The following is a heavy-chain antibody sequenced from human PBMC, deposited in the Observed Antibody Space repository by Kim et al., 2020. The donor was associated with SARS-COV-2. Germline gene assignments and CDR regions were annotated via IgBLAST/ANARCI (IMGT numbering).Heavy chain of an antibody. D-gene: IGHD6-13*01. CDR3: ARDRYSSSWSPRFHRWFDP. CDR1: GGSVSSGSYY. J-gene: IGHJ5*02. V-gene: IGHV4-61*01. CDR2: IYYSGST. Sequence: SETLSLTCTVSGGSVSSGSYYWSWIRQPPGKGLEWIGYIYYSGSTNYNPSLKSRVTISVDTSKNQFSLKLSSVTAADTAVYYCARDRYSSSWSPRFHRWFDPWGQGTLVTVSS.